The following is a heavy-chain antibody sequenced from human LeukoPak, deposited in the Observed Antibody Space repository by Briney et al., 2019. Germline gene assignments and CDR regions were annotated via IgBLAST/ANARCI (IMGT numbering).Heavy chain of an antibody. CDR3: ARDSGSGNNDY. CDR1: GYTFTSYA. CDR2: ISAGNGNT. Sequence: ASVKVSCKASGYTFTSYAIHWVRQAPGQRLEWMGWISAGNGNTKYSQNFQGRVTFISNTSATTAFMELSSLRSEDAAVYYCARDSGSGNNDYWGQGTLFNVSS. V-gene: IGHV1-3*01. D-gene: IGHD1-26*01. J-gene: IGHJ4*02.